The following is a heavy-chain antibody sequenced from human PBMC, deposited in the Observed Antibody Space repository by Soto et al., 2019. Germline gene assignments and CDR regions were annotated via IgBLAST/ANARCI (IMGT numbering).Heavy chain of an antibody. Sequence: SETLSLTCSVSGDSINSGKYYWGWIRQPPGKGLEWIGSIYFRGNTYYNPSLQTRVTISLDKSKSQFSLKLNSVTAADSAVYDCARAGKQRRHYYSYGMDVWGQGPMLTVSS. J-gene: IGHJ6*02. D-gene: IGHD6-25*01. V-gene: IGHV4-39*01. CDR2: IYFRGNT. CDR1: GDSINSGKYY. CDR3: ARAGKQRRHYYSYGMDV.